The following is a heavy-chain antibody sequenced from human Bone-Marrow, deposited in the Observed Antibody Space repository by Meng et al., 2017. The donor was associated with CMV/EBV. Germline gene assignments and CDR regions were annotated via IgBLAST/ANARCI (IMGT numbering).Heavy chain of an antibody. D-gene: IGHD6-13*01. V-gene: IGHV3-11*04. J-gene: IGHJ1*01. Sequence: GESLKISCAASGFTFSDYYMSWIRQAPGKGPEWVSYISSSGSTIYYADSVKGRFTISRDNAKNSLYLQMNSLRAEDTAVYYCARDWGQQPAVGFQHWGQGTLVTVSS. CDR2: ISSSGSTI. CDR3: ARDWGQQPAVGFQH. CDR1: GFTFSDYY.